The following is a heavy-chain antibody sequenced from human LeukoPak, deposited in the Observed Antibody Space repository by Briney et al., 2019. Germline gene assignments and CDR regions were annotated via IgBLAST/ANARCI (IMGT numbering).Heavy chain of an antibody. Sequence: PSETLSLTCTVSGGSISSGSYYWSWIRQPAGKGLEWIGRIYTSGSTNYNPSLKSRVTISVDTSKNQFSLKLCSVTAADTAVYYCARNNPPYFDYWGQGTLVTVSS. J-gene: IGHJ4*02. D-gene: IGHD1/OR15-1a*01. CDR1: GGSISSGSYY. V-gene: IGHV4-61*02. CDR2: IYTSGST. CDR3: ARNNPPYFDY.